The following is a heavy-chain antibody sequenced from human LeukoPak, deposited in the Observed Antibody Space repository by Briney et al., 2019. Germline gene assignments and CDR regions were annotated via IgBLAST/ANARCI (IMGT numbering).Heavy chain of an antibody. CDR3: AKDRSYYDSSGYIYYFDY. J-gene: IGHJ4*02. CDR1: GGSISSYY. V-gene: IGHV4-4*07. Sequence: SETLSLTCTVSGGSISSYYWSWIRQPAGKGLEWIGRIYTSGSTNYNPSLKSRVTMSVDTSKNQFYLKLSSVTAADTAVYYCAKDRSYYDSSGYIYYFDYWGQGTLVTVSS. D-gene: IGHD3-22*01. CDR2: IYTSGST.